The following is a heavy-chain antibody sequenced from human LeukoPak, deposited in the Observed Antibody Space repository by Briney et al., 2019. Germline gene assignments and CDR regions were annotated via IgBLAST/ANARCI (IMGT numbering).Heavy chain of an antibody. Sequence: PGGSLRLSCAASGFTFSTYSMNWVRQAPGKGLEWVSSISSSSSYIYYADSVKGRFTISRDNAKKSLFLQMNSLRAEDTAVYYCARDGSRHCSGGTCSHFAYWGQGTLVTVSS. D-gene: IGHD2-15*01. CDR3: ARDGSRHCSGGTCSHFAY. J-gene: IGHJ4*02. CDR1: GFTFSTYS. V-gene: IGHV3-21*01. CDR2: ISSSSSYI.